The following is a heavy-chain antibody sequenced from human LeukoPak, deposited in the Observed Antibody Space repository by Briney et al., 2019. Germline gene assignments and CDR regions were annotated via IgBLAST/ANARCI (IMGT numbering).Heavy chain of an antibody. D-gene: IGHD6-6*01. CDR2: INHSGST. V-gene: IGHV4-34*01. CDR1: GGSFSGYY. J-gene: IGHJ5*02. CDR3: ARHRRIVAWFDP. Sequence: KPSETLSLTCAVYGGSFSGYYWSWIRQPPGKGLEWIGEINHSGSTNYNPSLKSRVTISVDTSKNQFSLKLSSVTAADTAVYYCARHRRIVAWFDPWGQGTLVTVSS.